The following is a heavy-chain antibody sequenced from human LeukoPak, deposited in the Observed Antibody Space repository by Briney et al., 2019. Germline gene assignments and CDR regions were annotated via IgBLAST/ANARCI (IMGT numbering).Heavy chain of an antibody. D-gene: IGHD1-1*01. CDR1: GFPLSNYG. CDR2: IRHDGTNT. Sequence: GGSLRLSCATSGFPLSNYGMHWVRQAPGKGLEWVSFIRHDGTNTYYADSVKGRCTVSRDNSKNTVSLQMNSLRAEDTAVYYCAKAECSSANCFQGWGYNVDAWGKGTTVIVS. CDR3: AKAECSSANCFQGWGYNVDA. V-gene: IGHV3-30*02. J-gene: IGHJ6*03.